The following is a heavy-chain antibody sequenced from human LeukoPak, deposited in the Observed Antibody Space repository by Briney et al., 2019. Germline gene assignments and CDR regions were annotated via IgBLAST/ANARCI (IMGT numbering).Heavy chain of an antibody. CDR2: IYYSGST. J-gene: IGHJ3*01. D-gene: IGHD2-21*01. CDR3: ARALVVAKYEYPFDY. CDR1: GGSFSSYY. Sequence: PSETLSLTCTVSGGSFSSYYRSWIRQPPGKGLEWIGYIYYSGSTNYNPSLKSRVTISVDTSKNQFSLKLSSVTAADTAVYYCARALVVAKYEYPFDYWGQSPMVTVSS. V-gene: IGHV4-59*01.